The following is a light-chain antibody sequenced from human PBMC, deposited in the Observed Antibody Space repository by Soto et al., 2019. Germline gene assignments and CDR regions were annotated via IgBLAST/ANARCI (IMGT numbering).Light chain of an antibody. V-gene: IGKV3-20*01. CDR2: GAS. Sequence: EIVLTQSPGTLSLSPGERATLSCRASQSVSSSYLAWYQQKPGQAPRLLIYGASSRATGIPDRFSGSGSGTDFTLTISRVEPEDCAVYYCQQYGSSRLTFGGGTKVEIK. J-gene: IGKJ4*01. CDR3: QQYGSSRLT. CDR1: QSVSSSY.